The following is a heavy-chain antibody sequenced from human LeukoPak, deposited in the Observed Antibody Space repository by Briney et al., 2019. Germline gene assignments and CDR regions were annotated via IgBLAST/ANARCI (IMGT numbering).Heavy chain of an antibody. Sequence: GGSLRLSCAASGFTFSSYAMHWVRQAPGKGLEWVAVISYDGSNKYYADSVKGRFTISRDNSKNTLYLQMNSLRAEDTAVYYCAREVYDSSGYYYYFDYWGQGTLVTVSS. CDR1: GFTFSSYA. J-gene: IGHJ4*02. CDR3: AREVYDSSGYYYYFDY. V-gene: IGHV3-30*04. CDR2: ISYDGSNK. D-gene: IGHD3-22*01.